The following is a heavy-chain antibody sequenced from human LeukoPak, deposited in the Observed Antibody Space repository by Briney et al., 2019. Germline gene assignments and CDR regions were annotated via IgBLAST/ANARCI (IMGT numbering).Heavy chain of an antibody. V-gene: IGHV3-23*01. D-gene: IGHD3-3*01. CDR2: ISGSGGST. Sequence: GSLRLSCAASGFTFSSYAMSWVRQAPGKGLEWVSAISGSGGSTYYADSVKGRFTISRDNSKNTLYLQMNSLRAEDTAVYYCAKEDYDFWSGYYACCYYYYGMDVWGQGTTVTVSS. CDR3: AKEDYDFWSGYYACCYYYYGMDV. J-gene: IGHJ6*02. CDR1: GFTFSSYA.